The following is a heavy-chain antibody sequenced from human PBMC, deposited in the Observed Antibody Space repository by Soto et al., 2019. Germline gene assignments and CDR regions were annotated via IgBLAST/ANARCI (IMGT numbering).Heavy chain of an antibody. CDR1: GGSISSGGYS. Sequence: SETLSLTCAVSGGSISSGGYSWTWIRQPPGKGLEWIGYIYHSGSTYYNPSLKSRVTISVDRSKNQFSLKLRSVTAADTAVYYCARVTYGTAGFDPRGQGPLVTVSS. CDR3: ARVTYGTAGFDP. CDR2: IYHSGST. V-gene: IGHV4-30-2*01. J-gene: IGHJ5*02. D-gene: IGHD1-1*01.